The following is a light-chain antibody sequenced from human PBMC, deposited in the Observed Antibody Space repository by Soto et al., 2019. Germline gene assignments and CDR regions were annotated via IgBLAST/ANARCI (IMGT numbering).Light chain of an antibody. CDR3: LHRSNWPT. CDR1: HSLDSY. V-gene: IGKV3-11*01. J-gene: IGKJ1*01. CDR2: DTS. Sequence: SXXXLSLSSXESATPPCRASHSLDSYLAWYQKKPGQAPRLLIYDTSNRASGIPARFSGSGSGTDFTLTISSLEPEDSAVYYCLHRSNWPTFGQGTRWIS.